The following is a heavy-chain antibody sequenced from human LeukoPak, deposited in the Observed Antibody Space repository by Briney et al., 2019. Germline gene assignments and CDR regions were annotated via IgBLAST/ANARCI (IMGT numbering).Heavy chain of an antibody. CDR2: ITSSSTYI. CDR1: GFTFSSYT. CDR3: ARGASGSYYTLFDY. Sequence: GGSLRLSCAASGFTFSSYTMNWVRQAPGKGLEWVSLITSSSTYIYYVDSVKGRFTISRDNAKNSLYLQMNSLRAEDTAVYCCARGASGSYYTLFDYWGQGTLVTVSS. J-gene: IGHJ4*02. V-gene: IGHV3-21*01. D-gene: IGHD1-26*01.